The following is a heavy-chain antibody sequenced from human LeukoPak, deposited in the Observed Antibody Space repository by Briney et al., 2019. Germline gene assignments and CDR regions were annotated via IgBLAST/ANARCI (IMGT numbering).Heavy chain of an antibody. V-gene: IGHV3-23*01. CDR3: ARDYYYGFYY. CDR1: GFAFSSYT. D-gene: IGHD3-10*01. J-gene: IGHJ4*02. CDR2: IRASGDST. Sequence: PGRSLRLSCAATGFAFSSYTMSWVRQAPGKGLEWFSSIRASGDSTYYADSVKGRFTLSRDNAKKSLYLQMSSLRDEDTAVYYCARDYYYGFYYWGQGTLVTVSS.